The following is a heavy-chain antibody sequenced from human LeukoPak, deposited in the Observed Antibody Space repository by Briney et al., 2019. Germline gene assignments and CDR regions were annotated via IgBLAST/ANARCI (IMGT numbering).Heavy chain of an antibody. D-gene: IGHD6-19*01. CDR3: ARGLWLGN. J-gene: IGHJ4*02. CDR2: ISPMFDIA. CDR1: GGSFRAYS. Sequence: VASVKVSCKASGGSFRAYSITWVRQAPGQGLEWMGRISPMFDIANYAQKFQGRVTMTRDTSISTAYMELSRLRSDDTAVYYCARGLWLGNWGQGTLVTVSS. V-gene: IGHV1-69*02.